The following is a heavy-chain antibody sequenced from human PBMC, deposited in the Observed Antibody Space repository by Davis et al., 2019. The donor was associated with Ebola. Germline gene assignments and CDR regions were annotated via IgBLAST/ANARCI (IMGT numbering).Heavy chain of an antibody. CDR1: GGSISSGDYY. D-gene: IGHD5-18*01. V-gene: IGHV4-30-4*01. CDR2: IYYSGST. Sequence: MPSETLSLTCTVSGGSISSGDYYWSWIRQPPGKGLEWIGYIYYSGSTYYNPSLKSRVTMSVDTSKNQFSLKLSSVTAADTAVYYCARSIHPALGFDYWGQGTLVTVSS. J-gene: IGHJ4*02. CDR3: ARSIHPALGFDY.